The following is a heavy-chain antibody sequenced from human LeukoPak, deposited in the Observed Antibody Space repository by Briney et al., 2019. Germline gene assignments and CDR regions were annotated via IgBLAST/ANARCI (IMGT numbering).Heavy chain of an antibody. CDR2: IDTGTSTI. J-gene: IGHJ6*03. V-gene: IGHV3-48*04. CDR3: ARDYSNYLYYYYYYYMDV. Sequence: GGSLRLSCAASGFTFSTYSMNWVRQAPGKGLEWVSYIDTGTSTIYYADSVKGRFTISRDNAKNSLYLQMNSLRAEDTAVYYCARDYSNYLYYYYYYYMDVWGKGTTVTVSS. D-gene: IGHD4-11*01. CDR1: GFTFSTYS.